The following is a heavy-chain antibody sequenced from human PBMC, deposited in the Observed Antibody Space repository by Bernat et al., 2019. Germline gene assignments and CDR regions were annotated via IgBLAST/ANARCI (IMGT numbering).Heavy chain of an antibody. CDR2: IYYSGST. CDR1: GGSISSRSYY. V-gene: IGHV4-39*01. D-gene: IGHD3-16*01. J-gene: IGHJ5*02. Sequence: QLQLQESGPGLVKPSETLSLTCTVSGGSISSRSYYWGWIRQPPGKGLEWIGSIYYSGSTYYNPSLKIRVTISVDTSKNQFSLKLSSVTAADTAVYYCARGGVSEGDWFDPWGQGTLVTVSS. CDR3: ARGGVSEGDWFDP.